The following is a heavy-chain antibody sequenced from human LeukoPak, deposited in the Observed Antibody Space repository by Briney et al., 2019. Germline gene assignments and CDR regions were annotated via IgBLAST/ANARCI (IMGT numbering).Heavy chain of an antibody. V-gene: IGHV3-15*07. Sequence: GGSLRLSCATSGFTFSNAWMNWVRQAPGKGPEWVGRIRSNSDGGTIDYAAPVKGRSALSRDDSKNTLYLQMNSLQTEDTAVYYCATDFYDTTWGQGTLVTVSS. CDR2: IRSNSDGGTI. CDR1: GFTFSNAW. CDR3: ATDFYDTT. J-gene: IGHJ5*02. D-gene: IGHD3-22*01.